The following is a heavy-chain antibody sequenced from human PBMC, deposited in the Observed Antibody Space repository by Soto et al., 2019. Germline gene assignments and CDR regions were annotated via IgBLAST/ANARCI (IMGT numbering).Heavy chain of an antibody. CDR3: ANAKRDSSGWYDTEY. CDR2: IIPIFGTA. D-gene: IGHD6-19*01. CDR1: GGTFSSYA. V-gene: IGHV1-69*12. J-gene: IGHJ4*02. Sequence: QVQLVQSGAEVKKPGSSVKVSCKASGGTFSSYAISWVRQAPGQGLEWMGGIIPIFGTANYAQKLQGKVTITADESTTNVHMELSSVTYEYTDVYYCANAKRDSSGWYDTEYCRQETLVTVFS.